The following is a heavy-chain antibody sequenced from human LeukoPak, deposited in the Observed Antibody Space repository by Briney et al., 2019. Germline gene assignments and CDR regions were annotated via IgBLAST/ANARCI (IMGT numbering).Heavy chain of an antibody. CDR2: INPSGGSA. J-gene: IGHJ4*02. CDR1: GYIFTSYY. CDR3: ASHYYDSSGYYVIDY. V-gene: IGHV1-46*01. D-gene: IGHD3-22*01. Sequence: ASVKVSCKASGYIFTSYYMHWVRQAPGQGLEWMGIINPSGGSASYAQKFQGRVTMTRDTSTSTVYMELSSLRSEDTAVYYCASHYYDSSGYYVIDYWGQGTLVTVSS.